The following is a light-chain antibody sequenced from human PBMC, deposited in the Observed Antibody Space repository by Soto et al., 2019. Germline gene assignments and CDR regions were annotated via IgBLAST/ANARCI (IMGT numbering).Light chain of an antibody. Sequence: QSALTQPASVSGSPGQSITISCTGTSSDVGGYNYVSWYQQYPGKAPKVIIYEVSSRPSGVSDRFSGSKSGNTASLTISGLQAEDEADYYCSSYTSTSTLDVFGTGTKLTVL. V-gene: IGLV2-14*01. CDR1: SSDVGGYNY. CDR2: EVS. CDR3: SSYTSTSTLDV. J-gene: IGLJ1*01.